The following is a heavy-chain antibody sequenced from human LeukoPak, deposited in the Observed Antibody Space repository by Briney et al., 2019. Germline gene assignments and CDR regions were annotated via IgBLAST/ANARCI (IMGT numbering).Heavy chain of an antibody. Sequence: GGSLRLSCAASGFSFSNYAMSWVRQAPARGPEWVSSISGGGETFYADSVKGRFTLSRDDSRNTVYLQLYNLRVEDTAIYYCAKANWVSNADAVWWGQGTQVTVSS. D-gene: IGHD1-1*01. CDR2: ISGGGET. CDR3: AKANWVSNADAVW. CDR1: GFSFSNYA. J-gene: IGHJ4*02. V-gene: IGHV3-23*01.